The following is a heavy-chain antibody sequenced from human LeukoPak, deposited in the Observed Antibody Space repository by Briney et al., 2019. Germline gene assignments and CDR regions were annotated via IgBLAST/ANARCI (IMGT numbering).Heavy chain of an antibody. D-gene: IGHD1-14*01. CDR1: GFTFSSYT. J-gene: IGHJ3*02. CDR3: ATRTDAAFDI. V-gene: IGHV3-21*01. CDR2: ISSSSSYI. Sequence: GGSLRLSCAASGFTFSSYTMNWVRQAPGKGLEWVSSISSSSSYIYNAESVTGRFTISRDNAKNSLYLQVYSLRAEDTAVYYYATRTDAAFDIWGQGTMVTVSS.